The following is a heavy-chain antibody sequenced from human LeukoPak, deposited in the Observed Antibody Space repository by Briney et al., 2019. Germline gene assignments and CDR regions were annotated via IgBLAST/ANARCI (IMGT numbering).Heavy chain of an antibody. J-gene: IGHJ3*02. CDR1: GYTFTSYG. Sequence: GASVKVSCKASGYTFTSYGISWVRQAPGQGLEWMGWISAYNGDTNYAQKLQGRVTMTTDTSTSTAYMELKSLRSDDTAVYYCARGGIVVVPAANDDAFDIWGQGTMVTVSS. CDR2: ISAYNGDT. D-gene: IGHD2-2*01. CDR3: ARGGIVVVPAANDDAFDI. V-gene: IGHV1-18*01.